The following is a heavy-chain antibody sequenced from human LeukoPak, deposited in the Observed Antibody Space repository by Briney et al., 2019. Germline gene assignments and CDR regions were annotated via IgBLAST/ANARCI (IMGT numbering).Heavy chain of an antibody. CDR1: GFTFSSYS. V-gene: IGHV3-53*01. D-gene: IGHD3-10*01. CDR2: IYSGGST. J-gene: IGHJ4*02. Sequence: GSLRLSCAASGFTFSSYSMNWVRQAPGKGLEWVSVIYSGGSTYYADSVKGRFTISRDNSKNTLYLQMDSLRAEDTAVYYCARELRGFDSWGQGTLVTVSS. CDR3: ARELRGFDS.